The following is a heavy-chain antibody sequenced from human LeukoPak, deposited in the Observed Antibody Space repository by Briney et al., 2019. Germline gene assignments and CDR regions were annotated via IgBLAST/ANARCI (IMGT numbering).Heavy chain of an antibody. V-gene: IGHV3-23*01. CDR1: GFTFDSYA. CDR3: ARSLLRFGPPPRPLDY. D-gene: IGHD3-3*01. J-gene: IGHJ4*02. CDR2: ISGSGSST. Sequence: GGSLRLSCAASGFTFDSYAMTWVRQAPGKGLEWVSGISGSGSSTYYADSVRGRFTISSDDSKNMLYLQMSSLRAEDTAVYYCARSLLRFGPPPRPLDYWGQGTLVTVSS.